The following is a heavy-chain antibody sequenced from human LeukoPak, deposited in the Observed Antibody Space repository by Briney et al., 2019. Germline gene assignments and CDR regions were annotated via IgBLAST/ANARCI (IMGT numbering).Heavy chain of an antibody. Sequence: GGSLRLSCAASGFTFSSYSMNWVRQAPGKGLEWVSSISSSSSYIYYADSVRGRFTISRDNAKNSLYLQMNSLRAEDTAVYYCARSSIAARPFYMDVWGKGTTVTVSS. CDR1: GFTFSSYS. D-gene: IGHD6-6*01. J-gene: IGHJ6*03. CDR2: ISSSSSYI. V-gene: IGHV3-21*01. CDR3: ARSSIAARPFYMDV.